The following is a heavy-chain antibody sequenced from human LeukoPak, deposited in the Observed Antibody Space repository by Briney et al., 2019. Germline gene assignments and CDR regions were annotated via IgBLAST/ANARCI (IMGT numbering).Heavy chain of an antibody. D-gene: IGHD3-22*01. CDR2: ISWNSGSI. Sequence: GGSLRLSCAASGFTFDDYAMQWVRQAPGKGLEWVSGISWNSGSIGYADSVKGRFTISRDNAKNSLYVQMNSLRAEDTALYYCAQYSTAYYDSSGYSPYFQHWGQGTLVTVSS. J-gene: IGHJ1*01. CDR3: AQYSTAYYDSSGYSPYFQH. CDR1: GFTFDDYA. V-gene: IGHV3-9*01.